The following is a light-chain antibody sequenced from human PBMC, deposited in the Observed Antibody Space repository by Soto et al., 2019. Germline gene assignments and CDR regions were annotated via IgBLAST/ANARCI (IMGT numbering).Light chain of an antibody. J-gene: IGKJ1*01. Sequence: EIVLTQSPGTLSLSPGERATLSCTASQSISGSYLAWYQQKPGQAPRVVIYGVSRRATGIPARFSGSGSGTEFTLTISSLQSEDFAVYYCQQYNNWPPSWTFGQGTKVDIK. CDR2: GVS. CDR3: QQYNNWPPSWT. V-gene: IGKV3-15*01. CDR1: QSISGSY.